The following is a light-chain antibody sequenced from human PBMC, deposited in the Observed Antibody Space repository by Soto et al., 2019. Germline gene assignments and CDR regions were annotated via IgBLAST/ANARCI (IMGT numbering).Light chain of an antibody. J-gene: IGLJ2*01. V-gene: IGLV1-44*01. CDR3: AAWDGSLNHIL. CDR1: SSNMGSNT. Sequence: QAVLTQPPSASGTPGQGVAISCSGSSSNMGSNTVNWYQHLPGTAPKLLIYNDNQQPSGVPDRFFGSKSGTSASLAITGLQSEDEADYYCAAWDGSLNHILFGGGTQLTVL. CDR2: NDN.